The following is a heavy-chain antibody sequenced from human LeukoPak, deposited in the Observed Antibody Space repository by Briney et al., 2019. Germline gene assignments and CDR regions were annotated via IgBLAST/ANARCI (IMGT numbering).Heavy chain of an antibody. Sequence: GGSLRLSCAASGFTVNNNYMSWVRQAPGKGLEWVSVIYSGGSTYYADSVKGRFTISRDNSKNTVYLQMISLRAEDTAVYYWAREGEHYVGVEYYYYGMDVWGQGTTVTVSS. V-gene: IGHV3-66*01. D-gene: IGHD1-26*01. CDR2: IYSGGST. CDR1: GFTVNNNY. CDR3: AREGEHYVGVEYYYYGMDV. J-gene: IGHJ6*02.